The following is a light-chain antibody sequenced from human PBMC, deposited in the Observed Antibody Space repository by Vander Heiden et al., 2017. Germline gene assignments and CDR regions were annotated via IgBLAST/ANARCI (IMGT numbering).Light chain of an antibody. CDR1: KSVSSS. Sequence: EIVITLSPATLPVPPAERATLSCRASKSVSSSLAWYQQKPGEEPRILIYGASTRATGITARFSGSGSGTEFTLTISSMQSEDFAVYYCQQYNNWPPYTFGQGTKLEIK. CDR3: QQYNNWPPYT. J-gene: IGKJ2*01. V-gene: IGKV3-15*01. CDR2: GAS.